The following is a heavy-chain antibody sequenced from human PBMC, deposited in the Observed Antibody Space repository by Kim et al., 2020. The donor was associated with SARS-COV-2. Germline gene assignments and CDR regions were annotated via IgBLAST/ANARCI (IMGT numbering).Heavy chain of an antibody. CDR1: GYTLTELS. Sequence: ASVKVSCKVSGYTLTELSMHWVRQAPGKGLEWMGGFDPEDGETIYAQKFQGRVTMTEDTSTDTAYMELSSLRSEDTAVYYCATGVAVAGTQREYYYYYCIDGWGQGTNLTVS. V-gene: IGHV1-24*01. D-gene: IGHD6-19*01. CDR2: FDPEDGET. J-gene: IGHJ6*02. CDR3: ATGVAVAGTQREYYYYYCIDG.